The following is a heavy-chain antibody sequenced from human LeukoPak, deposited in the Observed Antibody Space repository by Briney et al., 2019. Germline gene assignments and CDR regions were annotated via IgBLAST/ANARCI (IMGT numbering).Heavy chain of an antibody. J-gene: IGHJ4*02. CDR2: ISSSGSTI. Sequence: GGSLRLSCAASGFTFSDYYMSWIRQAPGKGLEWVSYISSSGSTIYYADSVKGRFTISRDNAKNSRYLQMNSLRAEDTAVYYCARDRVAGYTTYWGQGTLVTVSS. CDR3: ARDRVAGYTTY. V-gene: IGHV3-11*01. D-gene: IGHD6-19*01. CDR1: GFTFSDYY.